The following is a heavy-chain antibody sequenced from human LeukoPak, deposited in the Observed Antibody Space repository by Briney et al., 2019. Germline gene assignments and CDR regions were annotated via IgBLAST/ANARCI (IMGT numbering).Heavy chain of an antibody. J-gene: IGHJ4*02. V-gene: IGHV3-7*01. D-gene: IGHD2-21*01. CDR3: ARGEVVLDY. CDR1: GFTFRSYW. Sequence: GGSLRLSCAASGFTFRSYWMSWVRQAPGKGLEWVANIKQDGSEKYYVDSVKGRFTISRYNAKNSLYLQMNSLRAEDTAVYYCARGEVVLDYWGQGILVTVSS. CDR2: IKQDGSEK.